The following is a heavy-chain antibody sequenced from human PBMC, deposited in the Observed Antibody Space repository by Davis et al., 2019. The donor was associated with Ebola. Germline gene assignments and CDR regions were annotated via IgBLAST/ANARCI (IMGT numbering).Heavy chain of an antibody. J-gene: IGHJ4*02. Sequence: GESLKISCAGSGFTFTNAWMNWVRQAPGKGLEWVSYISSSSSTIYYADSVKGRFTISRDNAKNSLYLQMNSLRDEDTAVYYCAVRAVGATQGSFAYWGQGTLVTVSS. V-gene: IGHV3-48*02. CDR1: GFTFTNAW. D-gene: IGHD1-26*01. CDR2: ISSSSSTI. CDR3: AVRAVGATQGSFAY.